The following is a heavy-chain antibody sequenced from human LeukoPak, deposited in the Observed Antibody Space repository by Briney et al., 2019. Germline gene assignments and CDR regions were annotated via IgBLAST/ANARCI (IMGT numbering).Heavy chain of an antibody. CDR3: AKDPTRFTDRSTLVDY. CDR1: GGTFSSYA. Sequence: SVKVSCKASGGTFSSYAISWVRQAPGQGLEWMGGIIPIFGTADYAQKFQGRVTITTDESTSTAYMELSSLRSEDTAVYYCAKDPTRFTDRSTLVDYWGQGTLVTVSS. CDR2: IIPIFGTA. J-gene: IGHJ4*02. V-gene: IGHV1-69*05. D-gene: IGHD3-3*01.